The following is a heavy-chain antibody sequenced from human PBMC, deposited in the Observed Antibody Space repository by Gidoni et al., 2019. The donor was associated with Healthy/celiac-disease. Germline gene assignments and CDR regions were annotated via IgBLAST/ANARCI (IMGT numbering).Heavy chain of an antibody. V-gene: IGHV5-51*01. CDR1: GYSFTSYW. CDR3: ARLTLPPLFDY. Sequence: EVQLAQSGAEVKRPGASLTISCKGSGYSFTSYWTGWVRQMPGKGLEWMGIIYPGDSDTRYSPSFHGQVTISAYNSISSSYLQWSSLKASDTAMYYCARLTLPPLFDYWGQGTLVTFSS. CDR2: IYPGDSDT. J-gene: IGHJ4*02.